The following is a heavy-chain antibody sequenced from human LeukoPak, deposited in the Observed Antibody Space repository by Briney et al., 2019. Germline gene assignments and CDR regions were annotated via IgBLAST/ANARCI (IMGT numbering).Heavy chain of an antibody. CDR3: AKDSRRYYYDSSGYTPQFDH. J-gene: IGHJ4*02. CDR1: GFTFSSYG. CDR2: ISGSGGST. Sequence: GGSLRLSCAASGFTFSSYGMSWVRQAPGKGLEWVSAISGSGGSTYYADSVKGRFTISRDNSKNTLYLQMNSLRAEDTAVYYCAKDSRRYYYDSSGYTPQFDHWGQGTLVTVSS. D-gene: IGHD3-22*01. V-gene: IGHV3-23*01.